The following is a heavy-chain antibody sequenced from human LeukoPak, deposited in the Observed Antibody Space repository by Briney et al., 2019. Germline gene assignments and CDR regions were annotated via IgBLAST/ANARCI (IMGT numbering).Heavy chain of an antibody. V-gene: IGHV3-23*01. CDR1: GFTFSNYA. J-gene: IGHJ5*02. CDR3: AKTQGYYDA. D-gene: IGHD2-15*01. Sequence: GGSLGLSCVASGFTFSNYAMSWVRQAPGKGLELVSGIWGTDDKTVYGDAVKGRFTISRDNSKNTLYLQMNSLRADDTAVYYCAKTQGYYDAWGQGALVTVSS. CDR2: IWGTDDKT.